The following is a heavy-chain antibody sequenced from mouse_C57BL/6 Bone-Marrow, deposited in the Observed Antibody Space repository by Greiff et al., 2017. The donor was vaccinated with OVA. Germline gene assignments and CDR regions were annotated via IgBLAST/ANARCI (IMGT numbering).Heavy chain of an antibody. CDR3: ARGRLLRYFDY. CDR1: GFNIKDYY. Sequence: VQLQQSGAELVKPGASVKLSCTASGFNIKDYYMHWVKQRTEQGLEWIGRIDPEDGETKYAPKFKGKATITADTSSNTAYLQLSSLTYDDTAVYYCARGRLLRYFDYWGQGTTLTVSS. J-gene: IGHJ2*01. D-gene: IGHD2-3*01. CDR2: IDPEDGET. V-gene: IGHV14-2*01.